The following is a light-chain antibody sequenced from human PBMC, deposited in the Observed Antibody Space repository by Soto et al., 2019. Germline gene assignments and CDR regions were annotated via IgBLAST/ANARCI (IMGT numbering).Light chain of an antibody. CDR3: QQRTTWPPTT. J-gene: IGKJ5*01. CDR1: QSVGGY. V-gene: IGKV3-11*01. CDR2: DAS. Sequence: VLTQSPATLSLSPGERATLSCRASQSVGGYLAWYQQKPGQAPRVVIYDASNRATGIPARFSGSGFGTDFTLTISSVEPEDLAVYYCQQRTTWPPTTFGQGTRLEIK.